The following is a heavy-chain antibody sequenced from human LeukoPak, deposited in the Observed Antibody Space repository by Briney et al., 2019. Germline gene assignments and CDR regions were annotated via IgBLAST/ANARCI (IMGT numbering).Heavy chain of an antibody. CDR2: IYYSGST. D-gene: IGHD3-9*01. J-gene: IGHJ6*03. V-gene: IGHV4-39*01. CDR3: ARRPQNYDILTVRYYYMDV. Sequence: SETLSLTCTVSGGSISSSSYYWGWIRQPPGKGLEWIGSIYYSGSTYYNPSLKSRVTISVDTSKNQFSLKLSSVTAADTAVYYCARRPQNYDILTVRYYYMDVWGKGTTVTISS. CDR1: GGSISSSSYY.